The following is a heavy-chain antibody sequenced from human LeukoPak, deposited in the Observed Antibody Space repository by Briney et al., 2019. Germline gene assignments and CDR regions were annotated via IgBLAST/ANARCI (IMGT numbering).Heavy chain of an antibody. D-gene: IGHD1-7*01. CDR1: GGSISSYY. J-gene: IGHJ4*02. CDR2: IDYSGNT. CDR3: ARHGNWDSRQYYFDH. Sequence: AGTLSLTCTVSGGSISSYYWSWIRQPPGKGLEWIAYIDYSGNTNYNPSLKSRVTISIDTAKNQFSLKQSSVTAADTAVYYCARHGNWDSRQYYFDHWGQGTLVTVSS. V-gene: IGHV4-59*08.